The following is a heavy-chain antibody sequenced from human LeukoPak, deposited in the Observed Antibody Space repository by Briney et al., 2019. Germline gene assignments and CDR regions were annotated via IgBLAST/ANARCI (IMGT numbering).Heavy chain of an antibody. CDR2: ISSSGSV. CDR3: ARIPLGYSGAYYFDY. D-gene: IGHD5-12*01. CDR1: RGSISGSIRSYY. Sequence: SETLSLTCTVSRGSISGSIRSYYWSWLRQPPGKGLERIGYISSSGSVNDNPSLRSRVTISVDTSKNQFSLNLSSVSAADTAVYYCARIPLGYSGAYYFDYWGQGTLVTVSP. J-gene: IGHJ4*02. V-gene: IGHV4-4*09.